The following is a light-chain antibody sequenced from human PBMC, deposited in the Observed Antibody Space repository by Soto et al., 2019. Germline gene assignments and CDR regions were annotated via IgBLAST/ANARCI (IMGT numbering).Light chain of an antibody. Sequence: QLVLTQSPSASASLGASVKLTCTLSSGHSSYAIAWHQQQPEKGPRYLMKLNSDGSHSKGDGIPDRFSGSSSGAERYLTISSLQSEDEADYYCQTWGTGKIGGGTQLTVL. J-gene: IGLJ2*01. CDR1: SGHSSYA. CDR2: LNSDGSH. V-gene: IGLV4-69*01. CDR3: QTWGTGK.